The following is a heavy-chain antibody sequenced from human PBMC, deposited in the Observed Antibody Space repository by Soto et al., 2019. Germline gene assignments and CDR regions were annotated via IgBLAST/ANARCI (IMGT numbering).Heavy chain of an antibody. D-gene: IGHD6-13*01. CDR3: ANYPIAAAELYYFDY. CDR2: ISGSGGST. V-gene: IGHV3-23*01. Sequence: EVQLLESGGGLVQPGGSLRLSCAASGFTFSSYAMSWVRQAPGKGLEWVSTISGSGGSTYYADSVKGRFTISRDNSKNTLYLQMNSLRAEETAVYYCANYPIAAAELYYFDYWGQGTPVTVSS. J-gene: IGHJ4*02. CDR1: GFTFSSYA.